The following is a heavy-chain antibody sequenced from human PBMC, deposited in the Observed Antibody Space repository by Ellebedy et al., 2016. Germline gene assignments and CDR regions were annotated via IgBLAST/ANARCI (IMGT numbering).Heavy chain of an antibody. Sequence: ASVKVSCKASGYTFTGYYMDWVRQAPGQGPEWMGWLNTNTGGTNYAQKFQGRVTMTRDTSISTAYMELSRLRSDDTAVYYCARGSAVGATGDAFDIWGQGTMVTVSS. V-gene: IGHV1-2*02. CDR2: LNTNTGGT. CDR3: ARGSAVGATGDAFDI. D-gene: IGHD1-26*01. CDR1: GYTFTGYY. J-gene: IGHJ3*02.